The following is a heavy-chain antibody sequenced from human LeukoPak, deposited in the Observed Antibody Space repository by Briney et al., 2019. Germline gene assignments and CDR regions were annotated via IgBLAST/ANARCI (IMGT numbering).Heavy chain of an antibody. D-gene: IGHD3-9*01. J-gene: IGHJ4*02. V-gene: IGHV3-7*03. CDR2: IKQDGSEK. CDR1: GFTFSLYW. CDR3: AGGTGFIIKD. Sequence: GGSLRLSCAASGFTFSLYWMNWVRRAPGKGLEWVANIKQDGSEKNYVDSVKGRFTISRDNAKNSLYLQMSNLRVEDTAMYYCAGGTGFIIKDWGQGTLVTVSS.